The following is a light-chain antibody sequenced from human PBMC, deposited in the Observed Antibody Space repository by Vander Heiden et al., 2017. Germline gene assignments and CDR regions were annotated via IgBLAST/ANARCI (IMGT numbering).Light chain of an antibody. J-gene: IGLJ2*01. V-gene: IGLV3-1*01. CDR2: QDS. CDR3: QAWDSSTYVV. Sequence: SYELTQPPSVSVSPGQTASIPCSGDQLGDKYACWYQQKPGQSPVLVIYQDSKRPSGIPERFSGSNSGNTATLTISGTQAMDEADYYCQAWDSSTYVVFGGGTKLTVL. CDR1: QLGDKY.